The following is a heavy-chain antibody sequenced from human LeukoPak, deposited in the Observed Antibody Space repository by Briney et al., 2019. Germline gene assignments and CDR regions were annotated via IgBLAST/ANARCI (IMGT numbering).Heavy chain of an antibody. CDR2: ISWNSATT. CDR1: GYTFHDYA. Sequence: GRSLRLSCAASGYTFHDYAMHWVRQAPGKGLEWVSGISWNSATTGYADFVEGRFTISRDNAKNSLFLQMNSLRPEDTALYYCAKGLTVTTNYFDYWGQGTLVTVSS. V-gene: IGHV3-9*01. D-gene: IGHD4-17*01. CDR3: AKGLTVTTNYFDY. J-gene: IGHJ4*02.